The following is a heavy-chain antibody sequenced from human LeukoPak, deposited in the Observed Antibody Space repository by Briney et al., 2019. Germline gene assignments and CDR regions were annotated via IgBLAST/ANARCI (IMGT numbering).Heavy chain of an antibody. V-gene: IGHV3-30*18. CDR1: GFTFSSHG. J-gene: IGHJ1*01. Sequence: PGGSLRLSCAASGFTFSSHGMQWVRQAPGKGLEWAAVISYDGSTKYYADFVKGRFTISRDNSKSTLYLQMNSLRAEDTAAYYCAKESGSRSYGAYFPHWGQGTLVTVSS. CDR2: ISYDGSTK. D-gene: IGHD6-13*01. CDR3: AKESGSRSYGAYFPH.